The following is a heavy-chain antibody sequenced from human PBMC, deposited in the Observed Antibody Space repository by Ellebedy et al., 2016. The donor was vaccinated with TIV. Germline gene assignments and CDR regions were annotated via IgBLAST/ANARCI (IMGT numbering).Heavy chain of an antibody. V-gene: IGHV1-46*01. CDR1: GYTFSNYY. J-gene: IGHJ4*02. D-gene: IGHD2/OR15-2a*01. CDR2: INPIVGYA. Sequence: ASVKVSCKASGYTFSNYYMHWVRQVPGQGLEWMGIINPIVGYANYALRFEGRVTMTRDTSTSTVHMELSSLTSDDTAVYYCARGGVVPNGILYFFDQWGQGTLVTVSS. CDR3: ARGGVVPNGILYFFDQ.